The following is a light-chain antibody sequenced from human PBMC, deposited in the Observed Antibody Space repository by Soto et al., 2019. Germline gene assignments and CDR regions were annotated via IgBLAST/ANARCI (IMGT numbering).Light chain of an antibody. CDR1: QNIKKY. CDR3: QQSFSAPLT. CDR2: TAS. Sequence: DIQMTQSPSSLSASVGDRVTITCRASQNIKKYLNWYQQQPGKAPKLLIYTASSLQVGFPSRLSGSGSGTDFTLIISSLQPADSATYYCQQSFSAPLTFGGGTKVEIK. V-gene: IGKV1-39*01. J-gene: IGKJ4*01.